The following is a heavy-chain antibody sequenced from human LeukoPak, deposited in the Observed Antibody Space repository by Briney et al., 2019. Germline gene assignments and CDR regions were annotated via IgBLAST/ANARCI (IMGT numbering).Heavy chain of an antibody. CDR3: AKDRNYDFTVDAFDI. CDR1: EFTFSSYA. CDR2: ISGSGGTT. D-gene: IGHD3-3*01. V-gene: IGHV3-23*01. Sequence: HPGGSLRLSCAASEFTFSSYAMSWVRQAPGKGLEWASTISGSGGTTYYADSVKGRFTISRDNSKNTLYLQMNSLRAEDTAVYYCAKDRNYDFTVDAFDIWGQGTMVTVSS. J-gene: IGHJ3*02.